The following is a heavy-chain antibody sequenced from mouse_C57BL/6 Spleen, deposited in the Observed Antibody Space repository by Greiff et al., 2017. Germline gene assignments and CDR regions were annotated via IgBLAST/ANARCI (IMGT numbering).Heavy chain of an antibody. V-gene: IGHV1-62-2*01. Sequence: QVQLKQSGAELVKPGASVKLSCKASGYTFTEYTIHWVKQRSGQGLEWIGWFYPGRGSIKYNEKFKDKATLTADKSSSTVYMELSRLTSEDSAVYFCARHEEYYYGSSYWFAYWGQGTLVTVSA. D-gene: IGHD1-1*01. CDR1: GYTFTEYT. CDR2: FYPGRGSI. CDR3: ARHEEYYYGSSYWFAY. J-gene: IGHJ3*01.